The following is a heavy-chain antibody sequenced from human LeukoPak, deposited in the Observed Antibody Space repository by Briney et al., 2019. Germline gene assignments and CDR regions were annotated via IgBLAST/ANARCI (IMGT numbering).Heavy chain of an antibody. CDR1: GGSFSGYY. CDR3: ARSTYYDILTGYYEGGFYYYMDV. D-gene: IGHD3-9*01. V-gene: IGHV4-34*01. J-gene: IGHJ6*03. Sequence: SETLSLTCAVYGGSFSGYYWSWIRQPPGKGLEWIGEINHSGSTNYNPSLKSRVTISVDTSKNQFSLKLSSVTAADTAVYYCARSTYYDILTGYYEGGFYYYMDVWGKGTTVTVSS. CDR2: INHSGST.